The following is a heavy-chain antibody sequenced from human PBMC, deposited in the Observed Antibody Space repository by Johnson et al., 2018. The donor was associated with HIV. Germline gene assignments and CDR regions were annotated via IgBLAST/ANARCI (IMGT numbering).Heavy chain of an antibody. CDR3: AKDLGTGDDAFDI. J-gene: IGHJ3*02. V-gene: IGHV3-66*01. D-gene: IGHD7-27*01. CDR2: IYSGGST. CDR1: GFTVSSNY. Sequence: VQLVESGGGLVKPGGSLRLSCAASGFTVSSNYMSWVRQAPGKGPEWVSVIYSGGSTYYADSVKGRFTLSRDSSKNTLYLQMNSLRAEDTAVYYCAKDLGTGDDAFDIWGQGTMVTVSS.